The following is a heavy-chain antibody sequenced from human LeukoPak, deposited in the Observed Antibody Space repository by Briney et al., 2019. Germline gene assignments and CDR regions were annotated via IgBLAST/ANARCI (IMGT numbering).Heavy chain of an antibody. CDR1: GYTFTSYG. Sequence: ASVKVSCKASGYTFTSYGISWVRQAPGQGLEWMGWISAYNGNTNYSQKLQGRGTMTTDTSTSTAYMELRSLRSDDTAVYYCARDGVVPAAISVTAPTENWFGPWGQGTLVTVSS. CDR2: ISAYNGNT. J-gene: IGHJ5*02. CDR3: ARDGVVPAAISVTAPTENWFGP. D-gene: IGHD2-2*02. V-gene: IGHV1-18*01.